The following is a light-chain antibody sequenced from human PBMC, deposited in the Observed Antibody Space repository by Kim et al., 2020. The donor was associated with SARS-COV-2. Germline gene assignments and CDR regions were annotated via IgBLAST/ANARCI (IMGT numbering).Light chain of an antibody. CDR1: QSVSSRY. CDR3: QQDYNLPLT. CDR2: GAS. J-gene: IGKJ4*01. Sequence: LPPGESATLACRASQSVSSRYLSWYQQKPGQAPRLLIYGASTRATGIPARFSGSGSGTDFTLTISSLQPEDFAVYYCQQDYNLPLTFGGGTKLEI. V-gene: IGKV3D-7*01.